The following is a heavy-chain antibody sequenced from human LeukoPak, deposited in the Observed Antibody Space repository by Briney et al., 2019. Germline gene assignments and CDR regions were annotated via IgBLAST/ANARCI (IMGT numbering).Heavy chain of an antibody. Sequence: SETLSLTCTVSGGSISSYYWSWIRQPPGKGLEWIGYIYYSGSTNYNPSLKSRVTISVDTSKNQFSLKLSSVTAADTAVYYCARLYSGYGAYYYYYGMDVRGKGTTVTVSS. CDR1: GGSISSYY. D-gene: IGHD5-12*01. V-gene: IGHV4-59*01. CDR2: IYYSGST. CDR3: ARLYSGYGAYYYYYGMDV. J-gene: IGHJ6*04.